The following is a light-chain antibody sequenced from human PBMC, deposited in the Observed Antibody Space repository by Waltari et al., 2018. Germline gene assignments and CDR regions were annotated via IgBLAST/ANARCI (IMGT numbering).Light chain of an antibody. CDR2: WAS. J-gene: IGKJ4*01. Sequence: DIVMTQSPDSLAVSLGERVTINCKSSQSVLSSFNNKNYLAWFQQKPGHPPKLIINWASTRQAGVPDRFSGSGSETDFTLAISGLQGEDVAVYYCQQYYTAPLTFGGGTMVEIK. CDR3: QQYYTAPLT. V-gene: IGKV4-1*01. CDR1: QSVLSSFNNKNY.